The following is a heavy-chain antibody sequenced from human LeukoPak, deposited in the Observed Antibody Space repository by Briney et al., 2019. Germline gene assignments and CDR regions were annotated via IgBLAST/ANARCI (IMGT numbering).Heavy chain of an antibody. CDR2: ISGSGTTI. Sequence: GGSLRLSCAASGFTLSSYEMNWVRQAPGKGLEWVSYISGSGTTIYYADSVKGRFTISRDNAKNSLYLQMNSLRAEDTAVYYCARPVRYGSGSYYTPTNWFDPWGQGTLVTVSS. J-gene: IGHJ5*02. CDR3: ARPVRYGSGSYYTPTNWFDP. D-gene: IGHD3-10*01. CDR1: GFTLSSYE. V-gene: IGHV3-48*03.